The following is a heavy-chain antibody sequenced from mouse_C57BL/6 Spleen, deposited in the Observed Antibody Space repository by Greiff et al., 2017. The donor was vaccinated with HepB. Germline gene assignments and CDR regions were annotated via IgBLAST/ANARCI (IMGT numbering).Heavy chain of an antibody. V-gene: IGHV14-4*01. J-gene: IGHJ3*01. CDR3: TTENLLLRSGAY. CDR2: IDPENGDT. Sequence: EVKLMESGAELVRPGASVKLSCTASGFNIKDDYMHWVKQRPEQGLEWIGWIDPENGDTEYASKFQGKATITADTSSNTAYLQLSSLTSEDTAVYYCTTENLLLRSGAYWGQGTLVTVSA. D-gene: IGHD1-1*01. CDR1: GFNIKDDY.